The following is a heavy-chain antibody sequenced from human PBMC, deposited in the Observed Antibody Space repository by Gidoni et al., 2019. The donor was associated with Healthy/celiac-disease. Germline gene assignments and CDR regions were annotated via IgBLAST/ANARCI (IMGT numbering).Heavy chain of an antibody. J-gene: IGHJ5*02. CDR3: ARGRGNSRSRGWFDP. D-gene: IGHD2-15*01. Sequence: QVQLQQWGAGLLKPSETLSLTCAVYGGSFSGYYWSWIRQPPGKGLEWIGEINHSGSTNYNPSLKSRVTISVDTSKNQFSLKLSSVTAADTAVYYCARGRGNSRSRGWFDPWGQGTLVTVSS. CDR2: INHSGST. CDR1: GGSFSGYY. V-gene: IGHV4-34*01.